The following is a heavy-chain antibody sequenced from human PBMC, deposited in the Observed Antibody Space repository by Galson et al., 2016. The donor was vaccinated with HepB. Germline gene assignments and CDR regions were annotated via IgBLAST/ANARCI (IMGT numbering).Heavy chain of an antibody. D-gene: IGHD4-23*01. Sequence: SLRLSCAASRFTFSTYAVHWVRQAPGKGLEWVAVISSDGNNKYYTDSVTGRFTISRDNSKNTLYLQMNTLRAEDTAVYYCAGHYGSTIDAFDIWGQGTMVTVSS. V-gene: IGHV3-30-3*01. CDR2: ISSDGNNK. J-gene: IGHJ3*02. CDR1: RFTFSTYA. CDR3: AGHYGSTIDAFDI.